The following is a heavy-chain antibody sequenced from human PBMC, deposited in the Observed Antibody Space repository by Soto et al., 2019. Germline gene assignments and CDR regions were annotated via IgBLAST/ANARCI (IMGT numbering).Heavy chain of an antibody. CDR2: IYHSGST. J-gene: IGHJ4*02. CDR3: ARTHLIRSIAVAAFDY. CDR1: GYSISSGYY. D-gene: IGHD6-19*01. V-gene: IGHV4-38-2*01. Sequence: SETLSLTCAVSGYSISSGYYWGWIRQPPGKGLEWIGSIYHSGSTYYNPSLKSRVTISVDTSKNQFSLKLSSVTAADTAVYYCARTHLIRSIAVAAFDYWGQGTLVTVSS.